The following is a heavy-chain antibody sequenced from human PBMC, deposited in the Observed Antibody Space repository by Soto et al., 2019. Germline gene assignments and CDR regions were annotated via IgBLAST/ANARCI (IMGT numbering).Heavy chain of an antibody. V-gene: IGHV4-59*08. D-gene: IGHD2-15*01. CDR2: IYYSGST. CDR1: GGSISSYY. CDR3: ARPSGGFNYYYYMDV. Sequence: SETLSLTCTVSGGSISSYYWSWIRQPPGKGLEWIGYIYYSGSTNYNPSLKSRVTISVDTSKNQFSLKLSSVTAADTAVYYCARPSGGFNYYYYMDVWGKGTTVTVSS. J-gene: IGHJ6*03.